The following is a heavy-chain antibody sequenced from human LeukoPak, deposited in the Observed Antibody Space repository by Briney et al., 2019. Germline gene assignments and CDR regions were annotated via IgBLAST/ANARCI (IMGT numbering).Heavy chain of an antibody. J-gene: IGHJ4*02. CDR2: ISGSGGST. Sequence: GGSLRLSCAASGFTFSSYAMSWVRQAPGKGLEWVSAISGSGGSTYYADSVKGRFTISRDNSKNTLYLQMNSLRAEDTAVYYCAKQKDIVVVIATFDYWGQGTLVTVFS. CDR3: AKQKDIVVVIATFDY. V-gene: IGHV3-23*01. D-gene: IGHD2-21*01. CDR1: GFTFSSYA.